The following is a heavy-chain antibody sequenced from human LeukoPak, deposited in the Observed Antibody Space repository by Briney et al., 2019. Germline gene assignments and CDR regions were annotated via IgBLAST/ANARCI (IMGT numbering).Heavy chain of an antibody. CDR3: AREEYGSGSYYDY. CDR1: GFTFSSYG. Sequence: PGGSLRLSCAASGFTFSSYGMHWVRQAPGKRLEWVAVIWYDGSNKYYADSVKGRFTISRDNSKNTLYLQMNSLRAEDTAVYYCAREEYGSGSYYDYWGQGTLVTVSS. V-gene: IGHV3-33*01. D-gene: IGHD3-10*01. CDR2: IWYDGSNK. J-gene: IGHJ4*02.